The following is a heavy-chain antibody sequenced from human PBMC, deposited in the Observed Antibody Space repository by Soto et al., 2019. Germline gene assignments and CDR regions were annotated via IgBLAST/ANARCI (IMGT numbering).Heavy chain of an antibody. V-gene: IGHV1-8*01. D-gene: IGHD2-2*01. Sequence: QVQLVQSGAEVKKPGASVKVSCKASGYTFTSYESNGVRPATGPGLERMGWMNPNSGNTGYAQKFQGRVTMTRNPSISSADMELSRLRSEDTAVYYCAREAAALGKDYWGQGTLVTVSS. CDR3: AREAAALGKDY. CDR2: MNPNSGNT. CDR1: GYTFTSYE. J-gene: IGHJ4*02.